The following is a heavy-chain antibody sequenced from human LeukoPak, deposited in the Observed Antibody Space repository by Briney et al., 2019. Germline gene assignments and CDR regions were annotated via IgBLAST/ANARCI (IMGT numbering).Heavy chain of an antibody. Sequence: GGSLRLSCAASGFTFKTYGMHWVRQAPGKGLEWVALIWYDGSENYYADSVEGRFTISRDNPKTSLYLQMNNLRAEDRALYYCGRDSADGGKSGYYFDYWGQGNLVTVSS. D-gene: IGHD4-23*01. V-gene: IGHV3-33*01. J-gene: IGHJ4*02. CDR2: IWYDGSEN. CDR3: GRDSADGGKSGYYFDY. CDR1: GFTFKTYG.